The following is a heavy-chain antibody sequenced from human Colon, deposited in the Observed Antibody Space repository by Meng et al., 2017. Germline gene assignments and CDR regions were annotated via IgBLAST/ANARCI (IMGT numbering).Heavy chain of an antibody. CDR3: ARGPVHGPAFDI. CDR1: GGSVSSDTYY. Sequence: QVQLQDAGPGLLKASETLSLTCTVSGGSVSSDTYYWTWIRQPPGKGLEWIGYISYTGNTNYNPSLRSRVTVSSDTSKNQFSLKMTSVTAADTAVYYCARGPVHGPAFDIWGLGTMVTVSS. J-gene: IGHJ3*02. V-gene: IGHV4-61*01. CDR2: ISYTGNT. D-gene: IGHD1-1*01.